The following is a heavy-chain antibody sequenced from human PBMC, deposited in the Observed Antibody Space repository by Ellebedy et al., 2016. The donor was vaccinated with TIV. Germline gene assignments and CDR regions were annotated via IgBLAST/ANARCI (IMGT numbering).Heavy chain of an antibody. CDR3: ASRAITMVRGVNYYYGMDV. CDR2: MNPNSGNT. Sequence: ASVKVSXKASGYTFTSYDINWVRQATGQGLEWMGWMNPNSGNTGYAQKFQGRVTITADESTSTAYMELSSLRSEDTAVYYCASRAITMVRGVNYYYGMDVWGQGTTVTVSS. D-gene: IGHD3-10*01. V-gene: IGHV1-8*01. J-gene: IGHJ6*02. CDR1: GYTFTSYD.